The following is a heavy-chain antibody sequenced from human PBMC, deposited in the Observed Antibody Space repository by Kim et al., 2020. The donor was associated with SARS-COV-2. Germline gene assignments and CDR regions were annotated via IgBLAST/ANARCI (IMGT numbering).Heavy chain of an antibody. Sequence: ASVKVSCKASGYTFTAYYMHWVRQAPGQGLEWMGRINPNSGGTNYAQKFQGRVTMTRDTSISTAYMELSRLRSDDTAVYYCAREGSGWYYVDYWGQGTLVTVSS. CDR1: GYTFTAYY. D-gene: IGHD6-19*01. J-gene: IGHJ4*02. CDR3: AREGSGWYYVDY. CDR2: INPNSGGT. V-gene: IGHV1-2*06.